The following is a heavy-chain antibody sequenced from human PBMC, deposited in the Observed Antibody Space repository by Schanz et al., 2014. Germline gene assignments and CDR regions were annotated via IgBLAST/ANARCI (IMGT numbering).Heavy chain of an antibody. Sequence: EVQLLESVGTVVQPGGSLRVSCAASGFTFSRYWMQWVRQAPGKGLVWVSRIYMDGSGRDYGDSVKGRFTVSRDNAKNTLYLQMDSLRAEDTAVYYCARDNRQCSGPCSGGSCHPCGMDVWGQGTTVIVSS. J-gene: IGHJ6*02. V-gene: IGHV3-74*01. D-gene: IGHD2-15*01. CDR3: ARDNRQCSGPCSGGSCHPCGMDV. CDR1: GFTFSRYW. CDR2: IYMDGSGR.